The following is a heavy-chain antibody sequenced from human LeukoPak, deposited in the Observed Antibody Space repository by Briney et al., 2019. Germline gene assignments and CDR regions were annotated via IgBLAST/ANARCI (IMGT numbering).Heavy chain of an antibody. CDR3: ARDGHYGSGLDY. J-gene: IGHJ4*02. D-gene: IGHD3-10*01. CDR1: GGSITSYY. Sequence: SETLSLTCSVSGGSITSYYWSWIRQPPGRGLESIGYIYYSGTTNYNPSLKSRVTISLDTSKNQFSLKLSFVTAADTAVYFCARDGHYGSGLDYWGQGTLVTVSS. V-gene: IGHV4-59*01. CDR2: IYYSGTT.